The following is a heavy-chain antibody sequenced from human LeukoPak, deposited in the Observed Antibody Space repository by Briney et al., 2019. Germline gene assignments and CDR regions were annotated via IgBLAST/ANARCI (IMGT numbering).Heavy chain of an antibody. D-gene: IGHD3-16*01. Sequence: GGSLRLSCAASGLTFSDYYMSWIRQAPGKGLEWVSYISSSGSTIYYADSVKGRFTISRDNAKNSLYLQMNSLRAEDTAVYYCASPVYDYVWGSSYGMDVWGQGTTVTVSS. J-gene: IGHJ6*02. CDR2: ISSSGSTI. V-gene: IGHV3-11*01. CDR1: GLTFSDYY. CDR3: ASPVYDYVWGSSYGMDV.